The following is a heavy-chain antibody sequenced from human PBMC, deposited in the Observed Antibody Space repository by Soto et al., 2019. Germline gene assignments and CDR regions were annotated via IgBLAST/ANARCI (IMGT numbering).Heavy chain of an antibody. V-gene: IGHV1-18*01. J-gene: IGHJ6*03. D-gene: IGHD3-10*01. CDR1: GYTFTSYG. Sequence: ASVKVSCKAPGYTFTSYGISWVRQAPGQGLEWKGWISAYNGNTNYAQKLQGRVTMTTDTSTSTAYMELRSLRSDDTAVYYCARAILWFGETSPYYYYYYMDVWGKGTTVTVSS. CDR2: ISAYNGNT. CDR3: ARAILWFGETSPYYYYYYMDV.